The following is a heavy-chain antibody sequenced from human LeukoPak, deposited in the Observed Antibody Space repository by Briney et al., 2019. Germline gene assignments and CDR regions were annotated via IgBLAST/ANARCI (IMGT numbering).Heavy chain of an antibody. CDR2: IYHGDSDT. V-gene: IGHV5-51*01. CDR3: ARHPYCTGGSCYSNAFDI. J-gene: IGHJ3*02. D-gene: IGHD2-15*01. CDR1: GYSFTNYW. Sequence: GESLKISCKSSGYSFTNYWIGWVRQMPGKGLQWLGIIYHGDSDTRYSPSFQGQVTISADKSISTAYLQWSSLKASDTAMFYCARHPYCTGGSCYSNAFDIWGQGTMVTVSS.